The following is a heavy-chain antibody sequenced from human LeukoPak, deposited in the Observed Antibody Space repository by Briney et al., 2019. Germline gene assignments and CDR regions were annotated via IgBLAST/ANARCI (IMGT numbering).Heavy chain of an antibody. CDR1: GFTFSSYA. Sequence: GGSLRLSCAASGFTFSSYAMSWVRKAPGKGLEWVSAISSSGGSTYYADSVKGRFTISRENSKNTLYLQMNSLRGEDTAVYYCAKDRSNWNYGVYFDYWGQGTLVTVSS. CDR2: ISSSGGST. D-gene: IGHD1-7*01. V-gene: IGHV3-23*01. CDR3: AKDRSNWNYGVYFDY. J-gene: IGHJ4*02.